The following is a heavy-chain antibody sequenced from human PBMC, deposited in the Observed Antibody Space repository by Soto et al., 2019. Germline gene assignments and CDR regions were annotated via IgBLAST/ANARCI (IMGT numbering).Heavy chain of an antibody. CDR2: VHPYEGTT. CDR1: GFTFTSYP. CDR3: AREYYSTTTWIDY. V-gene: IGHV1-18*04. J-gene: IGHJ4*02. D-gene: IGHD2-15*01. Sequence: ASVKVSFKTSGFTFTSYPFSWLRQAPGQGLEWLAWVHPYEGTTKVAHQFRDRLTVTTDTSAATVFMELTRLTSDDTAVYFCAREYYSTTTWIDYWGQGTLVTVSS.